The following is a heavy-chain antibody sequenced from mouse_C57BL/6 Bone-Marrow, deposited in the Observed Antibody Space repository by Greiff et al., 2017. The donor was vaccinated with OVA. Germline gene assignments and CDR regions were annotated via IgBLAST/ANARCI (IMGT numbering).Heavy chain of an antibody. CDR1: GYTFTDYY. Sequence: EVQLQQSGPVLVKPGASVKMSCKASGYTFTDYYMNWVKQSHGKSLEWIGVINPYNGGTSYNQKFKGKATLTVDKSSSTAYMELNSLTSEDSAAYYCAREGAYDGYPFAYWGQGTLVTVSA. CDR2: INPYNGGT. V-gene: IGHV1-19*01. D-gene: IGHD2-3*01. CDR3: AREGAYDGYPFAY. J-gene: IGHJ3*01.